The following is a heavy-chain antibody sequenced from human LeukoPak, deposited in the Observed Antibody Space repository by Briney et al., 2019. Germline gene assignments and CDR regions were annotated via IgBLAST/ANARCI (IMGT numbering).Heavy chain of an antibody. Sequence: PGGSLRLSCAASGFTFSSYGMHWVRQAPGKGLEWVAVISYDGINKYYADSVKGRFTVSRDNSKNTLYLQMNSLRAEDTAVYYCAKRQAVAALDYYGMDVWGQGTTVTVSS. CDR1: GFTFSSYG. V-gene: IGHV3-30*18. CDR3: AKRQAVAALDYYGMDV. J-gene: IGHJ6*02. D-gene: IGHD6-19*01. CDR2: ISYDGINK.